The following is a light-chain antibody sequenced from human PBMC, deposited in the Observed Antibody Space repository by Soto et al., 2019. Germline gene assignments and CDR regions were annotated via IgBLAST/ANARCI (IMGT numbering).Light chain of an antibody. V-gene: IGLV1-40*01. Sequence: QSVLTQPPSVSGAPGQRVPISCTGSSSNIGAGYDVHWYQQLPGTAPKLLIYGNSNRPSVVPDRFSGSKSGTSASLAITGLQADDEADYYCQSYDSSLSGSYVFGAGTKLTVL. CDR2: GNS. CDR1: SSNIGAGYD. CDR3: QSYDSSLSGSYV. J-gene: IGLJ1*01.